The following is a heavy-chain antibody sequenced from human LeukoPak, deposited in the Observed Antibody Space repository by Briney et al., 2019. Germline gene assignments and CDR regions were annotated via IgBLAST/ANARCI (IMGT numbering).Heavy chain of an antibody. CDR3: AADRERDPSVYYLV. CDR2: ISDNGGGT. CDR1: GFTFSDYA. J-gene: IGHJ4*02. Sequence: GGSLRLSCAASGFTFSDYAMSWVRQAPGKGLEWVSTISDNGGGTYYADSVEGRFTISRDNSKNTLFLQMNSLRAEDSAVYYCAADRERDPSVYYLVGGQGTLITVSS. V-gene: IGHV3-23*01. D-gene: IGHD3-22*01.